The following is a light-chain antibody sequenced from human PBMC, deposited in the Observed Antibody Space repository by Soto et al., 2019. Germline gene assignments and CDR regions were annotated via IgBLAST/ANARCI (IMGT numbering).Light chain of an antibody. CDR3: VLYMGSGIWV. V-gene: IGLV8-61*01. Sequence: QTVVTQEASVSVSTGKTVTLTCGLRSGSVSASNHPSWYQQTPGQAPRTLIYNTNTRSSGVPDRFSGSILGNKAALTITGAQADDEPDYYCVLYMGSGIWVFGGGTKLTV. J-gene: IGLJ3*02. CDR2: NTN. CDR1: SGSVSASNH.